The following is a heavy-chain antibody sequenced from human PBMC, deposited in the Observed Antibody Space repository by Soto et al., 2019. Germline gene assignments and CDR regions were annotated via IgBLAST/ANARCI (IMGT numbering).Heavy chain of an antibody. V-gene: IGHV4-31*03. CDR2: IYYSGST. Sequence: SETLSLTCTVSGGSISSGGYYWSWIRQHPGKGLEWIGYIYYSGSTYYNPSLKSRITISVDTPKNQFSLKLTSVTAADTAVYYCARDSGYSYGPIDYWGQGTLVTVSS. D-gene: IGHD5-18*01. CDR1: GGSISSGGYY. CDR3: ARDSGYSYGPIDY. J-gene: IGHJ4*02.